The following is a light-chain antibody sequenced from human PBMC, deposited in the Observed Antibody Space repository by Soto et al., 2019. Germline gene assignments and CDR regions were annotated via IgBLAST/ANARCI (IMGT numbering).Light chain of an antibody. Sequence: DVVMTQSPLSLPVTPGQPASISCSSSQSLVSSNGNTYLTWFHQRPGQSPRRLVYQVSIRDSGVPDRFSGSGAGTDFTLKITRVEVEDVGLYYCMLGTHWPHTFGQGTKVEIK. CDR3: MLGTHWPHT. CDR1: QSLVSSNGNTY. CDR2: QVS. J-gene: IGKJ1*01. V-gene: IGKV2-30*01.